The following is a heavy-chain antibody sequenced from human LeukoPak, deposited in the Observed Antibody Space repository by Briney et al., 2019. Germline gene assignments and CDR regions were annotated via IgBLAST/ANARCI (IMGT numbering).Heavy chain of an antibody. V-gene: IGHV3-20*04. Sequence: PGGSLRLSCVASGFTFADYGMSWVRQAPGKGLEWVAGIYWLGTTYADSVKGRFTISRDDAKNSPYLQMHSLRAEDTALYYCARGYWRLDPWGPGTLVTVSS. CDR3: ARGYWRLDP. CDR1: GFTFADYG. CDR2: IYWLGTT. J-gene: IGHJ5*02. D-gene: IGHD2-15*01.